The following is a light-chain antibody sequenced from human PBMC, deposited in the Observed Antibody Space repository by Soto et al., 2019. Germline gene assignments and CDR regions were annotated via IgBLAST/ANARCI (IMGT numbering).Light chain of an antibody. J-gene: IGLJ1*01. CDR2: DVS. CDR3: SSYRTSNTRQIV. CDR1: SSDVGGYNY. V-gene: IGLV2-14*03. Sequence: QSALTQPASVSGSPGQSITISCTGTSSDVGGYNYVSWYQHHPGKAPKLMIYDVSNRPSGVSNRFSGSKSGNTASLSISGLQPEDEADYYCSSYRTSNTRQIVCGTETKVTVL.